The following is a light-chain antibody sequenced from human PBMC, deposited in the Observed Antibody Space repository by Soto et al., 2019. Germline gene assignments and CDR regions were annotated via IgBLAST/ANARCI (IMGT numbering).Light chain of an antibody. CDR3: AAWDASLNGYV. CDR1: SSNIGSKT. Sequence: SALAQPPSASGNPGQRVTISCSGSSSNIGSKTVNWYQQLPGTVPKLLIYNSYQRPSGVPDRFSGSKSGTSASLAISGLQSEDEADYYCAAWDASLNGYVFGAGTKVTVL. V-gene: IGLV1-44*01. J-gene: IGLJ1*01. CDR2: NSY.